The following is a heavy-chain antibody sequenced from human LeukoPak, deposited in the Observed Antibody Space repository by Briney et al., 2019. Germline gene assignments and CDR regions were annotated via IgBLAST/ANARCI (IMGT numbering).Heavy chain of an antibody. J-gene: IGHJ4*02. CDR1: GYTFTSYG. CDR2: ISAYNGNT. V-gene: IGHV1-18*01. Sequence: ASVKVSCKASGYTFTSYGISWVRQAPGQGLEWMGWISAYNGNTNYAQKLQGRVTMTTDTSTSTAYMELRSLRSDDPAVYYCARGYYDFWSGYQVDYWGQGALVTVSS. D-gene: IGHD3-3*01. CDR3: ARGYYDFWSGYQVDY.